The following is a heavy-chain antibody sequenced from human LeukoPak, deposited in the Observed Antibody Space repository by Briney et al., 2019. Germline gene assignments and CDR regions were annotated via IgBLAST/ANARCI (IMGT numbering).Heavy chain of an antibody. J-gene: IGHJ4*02. CDR2: IRYDVSNK. Sequence: GRSLRLSCAASGFTFSSYGMHWVRQAPGEGLEWVAFIRYDVSNKYYADSVKGRFTISRDNSKNTLYLQMNSLRAEDTAVYYCANMADHFDYWGQGTLVTVSS. D-gene: IGHD5-24*01. CDR3: ANMADHFDY. V-gene: IGHV3-30*02. CDR1: GFTFSSYG.